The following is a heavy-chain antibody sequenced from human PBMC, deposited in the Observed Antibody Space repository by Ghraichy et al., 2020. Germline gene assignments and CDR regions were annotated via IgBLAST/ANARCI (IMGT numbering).Heavy chain of an antibody. J-gene: IGHJ6*02. D-gene: IGHD2/OR15-2a*01. V-gene: IGHV1-18*04. Sequence: ASVKVSCKASGYTFTSYGISWVRQAPGQGLEWMGWISAYNGNTNYAQKLQGRVTMTTDTSTSTAYMELRSLRSDDTAVYYCARDGKFYGNYYYYYGMDVWGQGTTVTVSS. CDR3: ARDGKFYGNYYYYYGMDV. CDR1: GYTFTSYG. CDR2: ISAYNGNT.